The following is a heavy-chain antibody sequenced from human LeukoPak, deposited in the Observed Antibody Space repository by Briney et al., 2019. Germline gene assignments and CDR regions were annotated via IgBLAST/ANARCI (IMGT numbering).Heavy chain of an antibody. CDR2: ISGSGGST. Sequence: GGSLRLSCAASGFTFSSYAMSWVRQAPGKGLEWVSAISGSGGSTYYADSVKGRFTISRDNSKNTLYLQMNSLRAEDTAVYYCAKGSYYDFWSGINWFDPWGQGTLVTVSS. D-gene: IGHD3-3*01. J-gene: IGHJ5*02. CDR1: GFTFSSYA. V-gene: IGHV3-23*01. CDR3: AKGSYYDFWSGINWFDP.